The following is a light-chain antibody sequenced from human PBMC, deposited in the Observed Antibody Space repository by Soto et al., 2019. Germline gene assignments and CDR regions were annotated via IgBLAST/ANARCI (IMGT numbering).Light chain of an antibody. CDR3: QQYNNWPGT. Sequence: EIVMTQSPATLSVSPGERVTLSCRASQSVSYNLAWYQQKPGQAPRLLIYDASYRATGIPARFSGSGSGTEFTLTISGLQSEDCAVYYCQQYNNWPGTFGRGTKVDIK. CDR1: QSVSYN. V-gene: IGKV3D-15*01. J-gene: IGKJ1*01. CDR2: DAS.